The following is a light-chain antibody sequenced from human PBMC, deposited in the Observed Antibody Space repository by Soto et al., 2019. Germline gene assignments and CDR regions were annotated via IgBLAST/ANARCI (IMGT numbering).Light chain of an antibody. V-gene: IGKV3-20*01. CDR2: GAS. Sequence: EIVLTQSPGTLSLSPGERATLSCRASQSVSSSYLAWYQQKPGQAPRLLIYGASSRATGIPDRFSGSGSGTDFPLTNSRLEPEDFAVYYCQQYGSSPPIYTFGQGTKLEIK. CDR3: QQYGSSPPIYT. J-gene: IGKJ2*01. CDR1: QSVSSSY.